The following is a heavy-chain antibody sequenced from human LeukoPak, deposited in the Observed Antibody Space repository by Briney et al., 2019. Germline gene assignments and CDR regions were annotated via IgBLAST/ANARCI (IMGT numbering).Heavy chain of an antibody. CDR2: IYSGGTT. V-gene: IGHV3-53*01. Sequence: PGGSPRLSCEASGFTVSSNYMSWVRQAPGKGLEWVSVIYSGGTTYYADSVKGRFTISTDNSKNTLYLQMNSLRAEDTAVYYCARAGPSSSWHQFDYWGQGTLVTVSS. CDR1: GFTVSSNY. J-gene: IGHJ4*02. D-gene: IGHD6-13*01. CDR3: ARAGPSSSWHQFDY.